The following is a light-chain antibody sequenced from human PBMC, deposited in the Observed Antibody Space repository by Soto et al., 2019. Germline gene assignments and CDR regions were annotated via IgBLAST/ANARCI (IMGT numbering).Light chain of an antibody. V-gene: IGKV1-5*03. CDR2: QAS. Sequence: DIQMTQSPSTLPASVGDRVTITCRASQSINSWLAWYQQKPGKAPKLLIYQASSLKSGVPSRFSGSGSGTEFIFTISSLQPDDFATYYCQQYSSYPTSTFGQGTKVEIK. CDR1: QSINSW. J-gene: IGKJ1*01. CDR3: QQYSSYPTST.